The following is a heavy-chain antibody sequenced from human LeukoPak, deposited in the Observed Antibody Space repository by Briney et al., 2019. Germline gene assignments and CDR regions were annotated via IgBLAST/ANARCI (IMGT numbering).Heavy chain of an antibody. V-gene: IGHV3-66*01. Sequence: GGSLRLSCAASGFTVSSNYMSWVRQAPGSGLEWVSVIYSGGSTYYADSVKGRFTISRDNSKNTLYLQMNSLRAEDTAVYYCARFRVGAKGGQYFDYWGQGTLVTVSS. CDR3: ARFRVGAKGGQYFDY. CDR1: GFTVSSNY. J-gene: IGHJ4*02. D-gene: IGHD1-26*01. CDR2: IYSGGST.